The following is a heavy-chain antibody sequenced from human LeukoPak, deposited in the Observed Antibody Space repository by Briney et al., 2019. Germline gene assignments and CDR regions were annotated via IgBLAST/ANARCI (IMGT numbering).Heavy chain of an antibody. D-gene: IGHD2-15*01. CDR3: ARAHSGGSVGSFDP. CDR2: INPNSGGT. CDR1: GYTFTGYY. Sequence: ASVKVSCKASGYTFTGYYMHWVRQAPGQGLEWMGWINPNSGGTNYAQKFQGRVTMTRDTSISTAYMELSRLRSDDTAVYYCARAHSGGSVGSFDPWGQGTLVTVSS. J-gene: IGHJ5*02. V-gene: IGHV1-2*02.